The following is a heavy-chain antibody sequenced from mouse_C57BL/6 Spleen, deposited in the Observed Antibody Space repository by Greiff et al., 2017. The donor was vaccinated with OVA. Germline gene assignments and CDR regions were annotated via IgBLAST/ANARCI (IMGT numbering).Heavy chain of an antibody. CDR2: ISYDGSN. V-gene: IGHV3-6*01. CDR3: ARERGSAMDY. J-gene: IGHJ4*01. Sequence: EVQLQQSGPGLVKPSQSLSLTCSVTGYSITSGYYWNWIRQFPGNKLEWMGYISYDGSNNYNPSLKNRISITRDTSKNQFFLKLNSVTTEDTATYYCARERGSAMDYWGQGTSVTVSS. CDR1: GYSITSGYY.